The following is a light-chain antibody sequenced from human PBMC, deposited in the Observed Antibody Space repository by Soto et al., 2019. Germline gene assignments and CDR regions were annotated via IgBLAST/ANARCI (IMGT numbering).Light chain of an antibody. CDR3: QKYNSAPRT. J-gene: IGKJ1*01. CDR2: AAS. CDR1: QGIGNY. Sequence: DIQMTQSPSSLSASVGDRVTITCRASQGIGNYLAWYQQRPGGVPQLLIYAASTLQSGVPSRFSGSESGTDFGTDFTLTISSLQPEDVAIYYCQKYNSAPRTFGQGTKVDIK. V-gene: IGKV1-27*01.